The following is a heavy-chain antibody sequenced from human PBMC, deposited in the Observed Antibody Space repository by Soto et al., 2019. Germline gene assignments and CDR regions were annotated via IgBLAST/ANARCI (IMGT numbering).Heavy chain of an antibody. J-gene: IGHJ6*02. V-gene: IGHV6-1*01. CDR3: ARAKWLAPYYYYYGMDV. Sequence: SQTLSLTCAISGDSVSSNSAAWNWIRQSPSRGLEWLGRTYYRSKWYNDYAVSVKSRITINPDTSKNQFSLQLNSVTPEDTAVYYCARAKWLAPYYYYYGMDVWGQGTTVTVSS. D-gene: IGHD6-19*01. CDR1: GDSVSSNSAA. CDR2: TYYRSKWYN.